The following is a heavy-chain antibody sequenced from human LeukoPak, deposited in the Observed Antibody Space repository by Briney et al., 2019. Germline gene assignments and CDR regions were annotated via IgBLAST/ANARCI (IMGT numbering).Heavy chain of an antibody. Sequence: GESLKISCKGSGYSFTSYWIGWVRQMPGKGLEWMGIIYPGDFDTRYSPSFQGQVTISADKSISTAYLQWSSLKASDTAIYYCARPSTTVDWYFDLWGRGTLVTVSS. CDR2: IYPGDFDT. V-gene: IGHV5-51*01. CDR3: ARPSTTVDWYFDL. CDR1: GYSFTSYW. D-gene: IGHD4-17*01. J-gene: IGHJ2*01.